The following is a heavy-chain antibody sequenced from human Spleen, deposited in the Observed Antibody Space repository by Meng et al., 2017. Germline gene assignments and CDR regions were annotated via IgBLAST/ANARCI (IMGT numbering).Heavy chain of an antibody. CDR3: ARDLDGDTYYYGSGLD. V-gene: IGHV3-30*04. Sequence: LTGAASGFTFSSYAMHWVRQAPGKGLEWVAVISYDGSNKYYADSVKGRFTISRDNSKNTLYLQMNSLRAEDTAVYYCARDLDGDTYYYGSGLDWGQGTLVTVSS. CDR2: ISYDGSNK. J-gene: IGHJ4*02. CDR1: GFTFSSYA. D-gene: IGHD3-10*01.